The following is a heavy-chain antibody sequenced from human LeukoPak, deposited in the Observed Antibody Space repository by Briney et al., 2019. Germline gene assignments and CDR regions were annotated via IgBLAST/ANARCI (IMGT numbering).Heavy chain of an antibody. Sequence: PGGSLRLSCAASGFTFSSYAMSWVRQAPGKGLEWVSGISTSGGSSSYADSVKGRFTISRDNSKNTLYLQMNSLRAEDTAVYYCAARPLRGLYYDFWSGYPYSYWGQGTLVTVSS. J-gene: IGHJ4*02. D-gene: IGHD3-3*01. V-gene: IGHV3-23*01. CDR2: ISTSGGSS. CDR1: GFTFSSYA. CDR3: AARPLRGLYYDFWSGYPYSY.